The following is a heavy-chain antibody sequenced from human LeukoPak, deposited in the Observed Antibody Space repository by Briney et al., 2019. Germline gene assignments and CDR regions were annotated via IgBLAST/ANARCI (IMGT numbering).Heavy chain of an antibody. J-gene: IGHJ4*02. V-gene: IGHV3-74*01. Sequence: GGSLRLSCAASGFTFSSYWMHWVRQAPGKGLVWVSRINSDGSSTSYADSVKGRFTISRDNSKNTLYLQMNSLRAEDPAVYYCARGDYVWGSYRPFDYWGQGTLVTVSS. CDR3: ARGDYVWGSYRPFDY. D-gene: IGHD3-16*02. CDR2: INSDGSST. CDR1: GFTFSSYW.